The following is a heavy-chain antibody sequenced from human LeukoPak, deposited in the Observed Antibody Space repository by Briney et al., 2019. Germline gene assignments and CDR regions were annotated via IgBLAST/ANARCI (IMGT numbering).Heavy chain of an antibody. J-gene: IGHJ4*02. V-gene: IGHV1-2*02. D-gene: IGHD3-22*01. CDR2: INPNSGGT. Sequence: ASVKVSCKASGYTFTGYYMHWVRQAPGQGLEWMGWINPNSGGTNYAQKFQGRVTMTRDTSTGTAYMELSRPTFDDTALYYCASLRNSSGGWFFDYWGQGSLVTVSS. CDR3: ASLRNSSGGWFFDY. CDR1: GYTFTGYY.